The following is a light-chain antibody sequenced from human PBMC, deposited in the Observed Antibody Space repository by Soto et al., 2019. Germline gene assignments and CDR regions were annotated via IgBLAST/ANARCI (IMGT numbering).Light chain of an antibody. CDR3: QSYDSILSAVV. CDR2: GNS. V-gene: IGLV1-40*01. J-gene: IGLJ2*01. Sequence: QSVLTQPPSVSGAPGQRVTISCTGSSSNIGAGYDVHWYQQLPGTAPKLLIYGNSNRPSGVPDRFSGSKSGTSASLAITGLRAEDEADYYCQSYDSILSAVVFGGGTKRTVL. CDR1: SSNIGAGYD.